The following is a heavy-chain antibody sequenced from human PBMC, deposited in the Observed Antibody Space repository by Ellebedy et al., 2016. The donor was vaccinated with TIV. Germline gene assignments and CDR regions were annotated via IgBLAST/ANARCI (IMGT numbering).Heavy chain of an antibody. Sequence: SETLSLTXTVSGGSISSGGYYWSWIRQHPGKGLEWIGYIYYSGSTYYNPSLKRRVTISVDTSKNQFSLKLSSVTAADTAVYYCARGPRNYYYYYGMDVWGQGTTVTVSS. J-gene: IGHJ6*02. CDR2: IYYSGST. V-gene: IGHV4-31*03. CDR3: ARGPRNYYYYYGMDV. CDR1: GGSISSGGYY.